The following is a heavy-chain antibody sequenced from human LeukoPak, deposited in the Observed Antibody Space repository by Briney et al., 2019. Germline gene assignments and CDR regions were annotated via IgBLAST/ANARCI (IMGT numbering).Heavy chain of an antibody. CDR3: ASMVRGTTGPKHDYYYYYMDV. V-gene: IGHV3-48*01. CDR2: ISSSSSTI. CDR1: GFTFSSYS. J-gene: IGHJ6*03. Sequence: GGSLRLSCAASGFTFSSYSMNWVRQAPGKGLEWGSYISSSSSTIYYADSVKGRFTISRDNSKNTLYLQMNSLRAEDTAVYYCASMVRGTTGPKHDYYYYYMDVWGKGTTVTISS. D-gene: IGHD3-10*01.